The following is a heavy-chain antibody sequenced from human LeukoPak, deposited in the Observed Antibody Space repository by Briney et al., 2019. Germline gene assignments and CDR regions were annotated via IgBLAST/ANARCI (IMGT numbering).Heavy chain of an antibody. CDR3: AQLGYCSSTSCYMGHYYYMDV. CDR1: GYTFTGYY. Sequence: ASVKVSCKASGYTFTGYYMHWVRQAPGQGLEWMGWINPNSGGTNYAQKFQGRVTMTRDTSISTAYMELSRLRSDDTAVYYCAQLGYCSSTSCYMGHYYYMDVWGKGTTVTVSS. CDR2: INPNSGGT. J-gene: IGHJ6*03. V-gene: IGHV1-2*02. D-gene: IGHD2-2*02.